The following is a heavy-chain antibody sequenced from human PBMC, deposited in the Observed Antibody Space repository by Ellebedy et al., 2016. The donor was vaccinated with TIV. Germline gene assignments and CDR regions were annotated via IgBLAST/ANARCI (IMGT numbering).Heavy chain of an antibody. J-gene: IGHJ4*02. Sequence: GESLKISCAASGFTFSDYYMSWIRQAPGKGLEWLSYISSSSTYTIYADSVKGRFTISRNNRRNSLYLQMNSLRAEDTAVYYCARSSLNPDGGGLGYWGQGTLVTVSS. D-gene: IGHD3-16*01. CDR3: ARSSLNPDGGGLGY. CDR2: ISSSSTYT. V-gene: IGHV3-11*06. CDR1: GFTFSDYY.